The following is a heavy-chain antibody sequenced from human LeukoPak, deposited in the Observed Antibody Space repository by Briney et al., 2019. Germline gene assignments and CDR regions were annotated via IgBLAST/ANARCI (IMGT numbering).Heavy chain of an antibody. J-gene: IGHJ5*02. D-gene: IGHD3-3*01. CDR3: ARSLTIFGVVQDNWFDP. CDR1: GYTFTGYY. Sequence: GASVKVSCKASGYTFTGYYMHWVRQASGQGLEWMGWINPNSGGTNYAQKFQGRVTMTRDTSISTAYMELSRLRSDDTAVYYCARSLTIFGVVQDNWFDPWGQGTLVTVSS. CDR2: INPNSGGT. V-gene: IGHV1-2*02.